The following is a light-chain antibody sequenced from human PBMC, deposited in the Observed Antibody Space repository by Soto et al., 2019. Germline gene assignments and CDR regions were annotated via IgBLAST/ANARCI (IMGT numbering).Light chain of an antibody. CDR3: SSYTSSSTLE. J-gene: IGLJ2*01. CDR2: EVS. CDR1: SSDVGNYNY. Sequence: QSALTQPASVSGSPGQSITISCTGTSSDVGNYNYVSWYQQHPGKAPKLMIYEVSNRPSGVSNRFSGSKSGNTASLTISGLQAEDEADFYCSSYTSSSTLEFGGGTKLTVL. V-gene: IGLV2-14*01.